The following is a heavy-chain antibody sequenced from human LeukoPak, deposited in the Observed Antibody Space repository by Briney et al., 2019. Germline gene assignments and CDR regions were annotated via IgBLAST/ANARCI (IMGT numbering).Heavy chain of an antibody. CDR1: GGTFINYA. J-gene: IGHJ4*02. CDR3: ARGYLVGATSFLADY. CDR2: ISAYNGNT. Sequence: ASVKVSCKASGGTFINYAISWVRQAPGQGLEWMGWISAYNGNTNYAQKLQGRVTMTTDTSTSTAYMELRSLRSDDTAVYYCARGYLVGATSFLADYWGQGTLVTVSS. D-gene: IGHD1-26*01. V-gene: IGHV1-18*01.